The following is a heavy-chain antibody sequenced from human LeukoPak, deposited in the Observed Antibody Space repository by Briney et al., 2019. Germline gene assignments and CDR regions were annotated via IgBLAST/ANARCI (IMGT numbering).Heavy chain of an antibody. CDR3: AKEYRAGAGFDY. D-gene: IGHD1-26*01. CDR2: ISDDGSVK. Sequence: GGSLTLSCTASGFTFSSYGMHWLRQAPGKGLEWVAVISDDGSVKFYAESVKGRFTIARDNSKNTLYLQMNSLRGEDTAVYYCAKEYRAGAGFDYWGQGTLVSVSS. CDR1: GFTFSSYG. V-gene: IGHV3-30*18. J-gene: IGHJ4*02.